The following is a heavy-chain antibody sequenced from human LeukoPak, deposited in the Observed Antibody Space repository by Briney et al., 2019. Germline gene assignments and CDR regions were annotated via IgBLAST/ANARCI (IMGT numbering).Heavy chain of an antibody. J-gene: IGHJ4*02. CDR2: INPSGGST. V-gene: IGHV1-46*01. D-gene: IGHD3-22*01. CDR3: ARQSPYYYHDY. Sequence: ASVKVSCKASGYTFTSYYTHWVRQAPGQGLEWMGIINPSGGSTSYAQKFQGRVTMTRDTSASTVYMELSSLRSEDTAVYYCARQSPYYYHDYWGQGTLVTVSS. CDR1: GYTFTSYY.